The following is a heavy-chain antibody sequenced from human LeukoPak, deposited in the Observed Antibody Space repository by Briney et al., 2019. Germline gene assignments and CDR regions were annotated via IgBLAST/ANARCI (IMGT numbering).Heavy chain of an antibody. CDR2: ISGNSGAI. CDR3: ARDLNWAFDY. CDR1: GFTFSSYA. Sequence: GGSLRLSCAASGFTFSSYAMNWVRQAPGKGLEWISYISGNSGAITYEDSVQGRSTISRDNAKNLLYLHMNSLRDDDTAIYYCARDLNWAFDYWGQGTLVSVSS. D-gene: IGHD1-1*01. J-gene: IGHJ4*02. V-gene: IGHV3-48*02.